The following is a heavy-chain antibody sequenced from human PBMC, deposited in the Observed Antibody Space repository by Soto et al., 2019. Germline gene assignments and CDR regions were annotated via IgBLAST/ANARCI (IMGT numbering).Heavy chain of an antibody. CDR2: IIPTLGET. CDR1: GVHLRTYS. D-gene: IGHD3-16*01. J-gene: IGHJ4*02. V-gene: IGHV1-69*08. Sequence: QVQLVQSGAEVKQPGSSVKVSCQASGVHLRTYSITWVRQAPGQGLEWMGRIIPTLGETTYAQKFQGRVTITADISTNTAYMERSSLRSEDTAGYFCASEGGLYYIDYWGQGTLVTVSS. CDR3: ASEGGLYYIDY.